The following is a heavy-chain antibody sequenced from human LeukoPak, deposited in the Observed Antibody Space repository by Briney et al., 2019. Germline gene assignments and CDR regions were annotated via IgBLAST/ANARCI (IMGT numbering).Heavy chain of an antibody. Sequence: QSGGSLRLSCAVSGFAFGSEAMSWVRQSPARGLEWVASISPGGGTTYYADYVKGRFTISRDNSNNSLFVQMNSLRAEDTAVYYCARDPYDFWGVYYMDVWGKGTTVTVSS. V-gene: IGHV3-23*01. D-gene: IGHD3-3*01. CDR3: ARDPYDFWGVYYMDV. CDR2: ISPGGGTT. J-gene: IGHJ6*03. CDR1: GFAFGSEA.